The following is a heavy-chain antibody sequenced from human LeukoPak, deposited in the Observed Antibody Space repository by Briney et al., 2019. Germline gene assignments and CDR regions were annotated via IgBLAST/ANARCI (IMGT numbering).Heavy chain of an antibody. D-gene: IGHD6-13*01. V-gene: IGHV3-66*01. CDR2: IYSGGST. CDR3: ARDLWYSSSWHQFDY. CDR1: EFSVGSNY. J-gene: IGHJ4*02. Sequence: GGSLRLSCAASEFSVGSNYMTWVRQAPGRGLEWVSLIYSGGSTYYADSVKGRFTISRDNSKNTLYLQMNSLRAEDTAVYYCARDLWYSSSWHQFDYWGQGTLVTVSS.